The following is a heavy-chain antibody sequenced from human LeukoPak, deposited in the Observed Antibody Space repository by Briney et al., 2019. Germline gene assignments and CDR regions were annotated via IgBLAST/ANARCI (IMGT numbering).Heavy chain of an antibody. CDR3: ARDKGVTMVRGVRSDYYYYGMDV. Sequence: GGSLRISCAASGFTFSSYWMSWVRQAPGKGLEWVANIKQDGSEKYYVDSVKGRFTISRDNAKNSLYLQMNSLRAEDTAVCYCARDKGVTMVRGVRSDYYYYGMDVWGQGTTVTVSS. CDR2: IKQDGSEK. V-gene: IGHV3-7*01. J-gene: IGHJ6*02. CDR1: GFTFSSYW. D-gene: IGHD3-10*01.